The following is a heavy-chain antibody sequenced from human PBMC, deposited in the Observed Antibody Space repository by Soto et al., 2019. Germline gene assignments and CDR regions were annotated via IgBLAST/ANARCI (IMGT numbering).Heavy chain of an antibody. CDR1: GGTFSSYT. CDR3: ARGAGYDSSGYYFY. Sequence: QVQLVQSGAEVKKPGSSVKVSCKASGGTFSSYTISWVRQAPGQGLEWMGRIIPILGIANYAQKFQGRVTXXAXKXXSTAYMELSSLRSEDTAVYYCARGAGYDSSGYYFYWGQGTLVTVSS. CDR2: IIPILGIA. J-gene: IGHJ4*02. D-gene: IGHD3-22*01. V-gene: IGHV1-69*02.